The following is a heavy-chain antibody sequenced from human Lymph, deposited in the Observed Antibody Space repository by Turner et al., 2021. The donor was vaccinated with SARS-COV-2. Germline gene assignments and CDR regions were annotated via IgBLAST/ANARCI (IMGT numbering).Heavy chain of an antibody. Sequence: QVQLQESGPRLVKPWETLSPTCTVSGGPMNSNYWSWIRQPPGKRLEWIGYIYYRGSTNYNPSLKSRVTISVDTSKNQFSLKLTSVTAADTAIYYCARETVNNWVDPWGQGILVTVSS. CDR3: ARETVNNWVDP. D-gene: IGHD2-21*02. J-gene: IGHJ5*02. CDR1: GGPMNSNY. V-gene: IGHV4-59*01. CDR2: IYYRGST.